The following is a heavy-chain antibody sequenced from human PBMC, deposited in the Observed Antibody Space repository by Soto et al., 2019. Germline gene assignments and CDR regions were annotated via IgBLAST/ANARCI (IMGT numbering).Heavy chain of an antibody. Sequence: PGGSLRLSCAASGFTVSSNYMSWVRQAPGKGLEWVSVIYSGGSTYYADSVKGRFTISRDNSKNTLYLQMNSLRAEDTAVYYCASDSNGSSWYMFDYWGQGTLVTVSS. CDR3: ASDSNGSSWYMFDY. CDR2: IYSGGST. V-gene: IGHV3-66*01. CDR1: GFTVSSNY. J-gene: IGHJ4*02. D-gene: IGHD6-13*01.